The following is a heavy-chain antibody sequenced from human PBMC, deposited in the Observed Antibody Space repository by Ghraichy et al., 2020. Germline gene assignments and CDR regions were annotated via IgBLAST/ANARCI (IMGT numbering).Heavy chain of an antibody. V-gene: IGHV4-61*01. CDR3: AGEKIYCSPGWFYP. CDR2: IAYSGST. CDR1: GDSVSSGSYY. J-gene: IGHJ5*02. Sequence: SETLSLTCSVSGDSVSSGSYYWTWIRQPPGRGLEWIGYIAYSGSTKYRPFLNSRVTISVDTSKNQFSLKLRSVTAADTAIYYCAGEKIYCSPGWFYPWGRGTLVNVPS. D-gene: IGHD2-21*02.